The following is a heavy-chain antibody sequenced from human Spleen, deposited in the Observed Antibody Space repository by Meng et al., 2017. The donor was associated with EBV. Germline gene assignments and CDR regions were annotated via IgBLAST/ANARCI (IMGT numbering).Heavy chain of an antibody. J-gene: IGHJ4*02. Sequence: GQLGQFGAEVKKPGSAVKVSCKTSGGTFSSYGFNWVRQAPGQGLECMGGILPIFGTINYAQNFRGRVTFTADKSTNTASMELSSLRPEDTAVYYCARDGTLATEYYFDYWGQGTLVTVSS. V-gene: IGHV1-69*06. CDR3: ARDGTLATEYYFDY. D-gene: IGHD5-24*01. CDR1: GGTFSSYG. CDR2: ILPIFGTI.